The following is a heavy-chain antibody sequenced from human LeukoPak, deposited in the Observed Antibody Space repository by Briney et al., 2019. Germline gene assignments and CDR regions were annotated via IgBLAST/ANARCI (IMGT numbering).Heavy chain of an antibody. V-gene: IGHV4-59*01. J-gene: IGHJ4*02. D-gene: IGHD3-22*01. CDR1: GGSISSYY. CDR2: IYYSGST. CDR3: ARGTYETDY. Sequence: SETLSLTCTVSGGSISSYYWSWIRQPPGKGLEWIGYIYYSGSTNYKPSLKSRVTISVDTSKNQFSLKLSSVTAADTAVYYCARGTYETDYWGQGTLVTVSS.